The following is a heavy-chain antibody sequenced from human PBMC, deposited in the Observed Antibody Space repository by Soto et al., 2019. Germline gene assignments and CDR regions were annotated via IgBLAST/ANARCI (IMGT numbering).Heavy chain of an antibody. CDR3: AKDYGDYVNGMDV. V-gene: IGHV3-23*01. D-gene: IGHD4-17*01. J-gene: IGHJ6*02. CDR2: ISGSGGST. CDR1: GFTFRSYA. Sequence: GGSQRLSCTASGFTFRSYARSWVRQAPGKGLEWVSAISGSGGSTYYADSVKGRFTISRDNSKNTLYLQMNSLRAEDTAVYYCAKDYGDYVNGMDVWGQGTTVTVSS.